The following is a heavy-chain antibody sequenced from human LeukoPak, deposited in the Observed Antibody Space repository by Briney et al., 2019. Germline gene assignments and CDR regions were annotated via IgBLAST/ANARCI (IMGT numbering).Heavy chain of an antibody. J-gene: IGHJ4*02. CDR1: GFTFSSYD. V-gene: IGHV3-48*03. D-gene: IGHD1-26*01. CDR2: ISSDDSTI. Sequence: PGGSLRLSCAASGFTFSSYDMNWVRQPPGKGLEWVSYISSDDSTIYYADSVKGRFTISRDNAKNSLYLQMNSLRAEDTAVYYCARGLVGHTVYWGQGTLVTVCS. CDR3: ARGLVGHTVY.